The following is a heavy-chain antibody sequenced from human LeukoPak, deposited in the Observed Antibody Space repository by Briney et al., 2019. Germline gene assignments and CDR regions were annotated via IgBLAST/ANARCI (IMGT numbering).Heavy chain of an antibody. D-gene: IGHD2-2*01. Sequence: PGGSLRLSCAASGFPFSTYSMNWVRQAPGKGLEWVSYISSSSSTIYYADSVKGRFTISRDNAKNSLYLQMNSLRAEDTAVYYCARSRGQYCSSTSCPLGYWGQGTLVTVSS. CDR2: ISSSSSTI. J-gene: IGHJ4*02. CDR3: ARSRGQYCSSTSCPLGY. CDR1: GFPFSTYS. V-gene: IGHV3-48*01.